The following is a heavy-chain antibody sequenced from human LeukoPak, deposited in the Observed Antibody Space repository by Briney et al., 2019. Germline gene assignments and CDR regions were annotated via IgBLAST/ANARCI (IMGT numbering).Heavy chain of an antibody. D-gene: IGHD6-13*01. J-gene: IGHJ4*02. V-gene: IGHV3-7*01. Sequence: PGGSLRLSCAASGFTFSSYWMNSVRQLPGKGLEWLANIKQDGSEKYYVDSVKGRFTISRDNAKNSLYLQMNSLRTEDTAVYCCARDVDRVSWPDYWGQGTLVTGSS. CDR1: GFTFSSYW. CDR2: IKQDGSEK. CDR3: ARDVDRVSWPDY.